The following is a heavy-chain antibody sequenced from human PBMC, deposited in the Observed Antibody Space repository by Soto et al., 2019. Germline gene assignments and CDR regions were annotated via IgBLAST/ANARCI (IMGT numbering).Heavy chain of an antibody. Sequence: QVQLQESGPGLVKPTGTLSLTRAVSGYSNSSRNWCGWIRQPRGQGLELIGYIYYSGTTYYNPSLKSRVTVSVDASKNQFSLKLTSVTAVDADVYYCARREIQGPIDYWGHGTMVTVSS. J-gene: IGHJ4*01. CDR3: ARREIQGPIDY. V-gene: IGHV4-28*01. CDR2: IYYSGTT. CDR1: GYSNSSRNW. D-gene: IGHD1-26*01.